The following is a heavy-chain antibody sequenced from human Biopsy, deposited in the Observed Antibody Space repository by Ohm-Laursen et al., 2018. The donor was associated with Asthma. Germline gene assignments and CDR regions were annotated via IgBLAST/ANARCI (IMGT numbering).Heavy chain of an antibody. D-gene: IGHD4-17*01. J-gene: IGHJ5*02. Sequence: ILSLTCIVSGGSINIGDYYWSWIRQHPVKGLEWIGHIYYSGSTYYNPSLKSRVSISLDTSKNQFSLSLTSVTAADTAVYYCARTTYGHDGFDPWGQGTLVTVSS. CDR3: ARTTYGHDGFDP. CDR2: IYYSGST. CDR1: GGSINIGDYY. V-gene: IGHV4-31*03.